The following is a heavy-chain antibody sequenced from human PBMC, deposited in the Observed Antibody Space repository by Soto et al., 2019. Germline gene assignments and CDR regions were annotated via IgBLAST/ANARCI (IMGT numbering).Heavy chain of an antibody. J-gene: IGHJ5*02. V-gene: IGHV3-30*03. CDR1: GFTFSTYG. Sequence: QVQLVESGGGVVQPGRSLRLSCAASGFTFSTYGMHWVRQAPGKGLEWVAFISYDGSDKYYVDSVKARFTVSRDNSKNTSYLQMYRLRSGDTAVYYCARDFTMTLAVPLFDPWGHGTLVTVSS. CDR2: ISYDGSDK. CDR3: ARDFTMTLAVPLFDP. D-gene: IGHD2-8*02.